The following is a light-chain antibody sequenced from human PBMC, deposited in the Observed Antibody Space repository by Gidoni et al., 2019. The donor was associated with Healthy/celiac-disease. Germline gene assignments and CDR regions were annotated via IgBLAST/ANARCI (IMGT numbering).Light chain of an antibody. V-gene: IGLV2-14*01. CDR1: SSYVGGYNY. J-gene: IGLJ2*01. Sequence: QSALTQPASVSGSPGQSITISCTGTSSYVGGYNYVSWYQQHPGKAPKLMIYEVSNRPSGVPDRFSGSKSGNTASLTISGLQAEDEADYYCSSYTSSSTSVFGGGTKLTVL. CDR2: EVS. CDR3: SSYTSSSTSV.